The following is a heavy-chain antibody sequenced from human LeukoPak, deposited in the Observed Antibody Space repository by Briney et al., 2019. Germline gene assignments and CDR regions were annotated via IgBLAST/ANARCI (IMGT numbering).Heavy chain of an antibody. CDR2: ISDSGGST. CDR3: VRGYSFGPYGMDV. D-gene: IGHD2-15*01. CDR1: GFPFSSYA. J-gene: IGHJ6*02. Sequence: GGSLRLSCSASGFPFSSYAMHWVRQAPGKGLEYVSAISDSGGSTYYADSLKGRFTISRDNSKNTLYLQMSSLRAEDTAVYFCVRGYSFGPYGMDVWGQGTTVTVSS. V-gene: IGHV3-64D*09.